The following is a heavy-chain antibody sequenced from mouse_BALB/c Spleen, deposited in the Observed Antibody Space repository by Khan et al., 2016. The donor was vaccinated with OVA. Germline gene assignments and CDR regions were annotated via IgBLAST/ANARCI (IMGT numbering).Heavy chain of an antibody. Sequence: QVQLQQSGAELARPGASVKMSCKASGYTFTSYTIHWIKLRPGQGLEWIGYINPSNGYTNYNQKFKDKATLTADKSSTTAYMQLSSLTSDDSAVYNCVRDGAYHRNDGWFAYWGQGTLVTVS. V-gene: IGHV1-4*01. CDR2: INPSNGYT. CDR1: GYTFTSYT. CDR3: VRDGAYHRNDGWFAY. J-gene: IGHJ3*01. D-gene: IGHD2-14*01.